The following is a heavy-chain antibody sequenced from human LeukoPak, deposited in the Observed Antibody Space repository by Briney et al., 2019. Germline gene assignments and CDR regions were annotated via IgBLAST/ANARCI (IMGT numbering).Heavy chain of an antibody. J-gene: IGHJ4*02. CDR1: GFTFSSYA. CDR3: ADTPGYCSGGSRARAIDY. CDR2: ISGSGGST. V-gene: IGHV3-23*01. Sequence: PGASLRLSCAASGFTFSSYAMSWVRQAPGKGLEWVSAISGSGGSTYYADSVKGRFTISRDSSKNTLYLQMNSLRAEDTAVYYCADTPGYCSGGSRARAIDYWGQGTLVTVSS. D-gene: IGHD2-15*01.